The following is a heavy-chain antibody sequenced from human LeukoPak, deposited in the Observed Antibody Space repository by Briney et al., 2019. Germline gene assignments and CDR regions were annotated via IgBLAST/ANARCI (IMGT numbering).Heavy chain of an antibody. CDR2: VLHNGNT. CDR3: ARYGRGSGEGWFDP. J-gene: IGHJ5*02. CDR1: AGSISGYY. D-gene: IGHD1-26*01. Sequence: SETLSLTCTFSAGSISGYYSSWILQSPGQGLEWIGCVLHNGNTNYNPSLKSLVTMLIDTSKKQFSLKLTSVTAADTAVYYCARYGRGSGEGWFDPWGQGTLVTVSS. V-gene: IGHV4-59*01.